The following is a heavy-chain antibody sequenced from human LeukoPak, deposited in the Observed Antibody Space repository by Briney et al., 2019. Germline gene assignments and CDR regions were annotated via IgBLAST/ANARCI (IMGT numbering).Heavy chain of an antibody. Sequence: PSETLSLTCAVYGGSFSGYYWSWIRQPPGKGLEWFGEINHSGSTNYNPSLKSRVTISVDTSKNQFSLKLSSVTAADTAVYYCARVAYYYDSSGYYWYFDLWGRGTLVTVSS. V-gene: IGHV4-34*01. J-gene: IGHJ2*01. CDR2: INHSGST. CDR3: ARVAYYYDSSGYYWYFDL. D-gene: IGHD3-22*01. CDR1: GGSFSGYY.